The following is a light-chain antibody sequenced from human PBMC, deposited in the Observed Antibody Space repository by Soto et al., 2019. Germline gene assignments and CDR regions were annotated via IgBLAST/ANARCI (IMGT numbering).Light chain of an antibody. V-gene: IGKV1-39*01. CDR3: QQSYSTPIT. J-gene: IGKJ5*01. Sequence: DIKMPQSPSSLSASVGDRVPITCGASQSISSYLNWYQQKPGKAPKLLIYAASSLQSGVPSRFSGSGAGTDFTLTISSLQPEDFATYYCQQSYSTPITFGQGTRLEIK. CDR1: QSISSY. CDR2: AAS.